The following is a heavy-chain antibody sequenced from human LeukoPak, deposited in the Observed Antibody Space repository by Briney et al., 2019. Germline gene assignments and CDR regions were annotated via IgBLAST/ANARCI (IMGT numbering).Heavy chain of an antibody. D-gene: IGHD3-22*01. Sequence: PGGSLRLSCAASGFNFITYGMHWVRQAPGKGLEWVAAAQGDGTEQYYADSVRGRFTISKDISKNTLFVQMNSLGPDDTAVYYCATGSGYCYDHWGQGTLVTVSS. CDR1: GFNFITYG. CDR3: ATGSGYCYDH. CDR2: AQGDGTEQ. J-gene: IGHJ4*02. V-gene: IGHV3-30*02.